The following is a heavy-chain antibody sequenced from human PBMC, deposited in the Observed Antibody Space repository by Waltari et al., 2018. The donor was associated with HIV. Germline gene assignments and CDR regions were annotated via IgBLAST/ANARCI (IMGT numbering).Heavy chain of an antibody. D-gene: IGHD6-19*01. Sequence: VQLVESAGRLVQPGGSLRPSCAGRGLTCGSYAMHWVRQAPGKGLEWVAVKSYHGDDKSYADSVKGRFTISRDNSKNTLYLQMNSLRAEDTAVYYCAKGASGWSPGYWGQGTLVTVSS. CDR1: GLTCGSYA. CDR2: KSYHGDDK. CDR3: AKGASGWSPGY. V-gene: IGHV3-30*18. J-gene: IGHJ4*02.